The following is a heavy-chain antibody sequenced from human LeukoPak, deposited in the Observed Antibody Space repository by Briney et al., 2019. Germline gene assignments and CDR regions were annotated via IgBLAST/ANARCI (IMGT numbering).Heavy chain of an antibody. CDR3: ARESSSGWYGRWTYYYYGMDV. CDR1: GYTFINYA. J-gene: IGHJ6*02. D-gene: IGHD6-19*01. CDR2: INAGSDNT. V-gene: IGHV1-3*01. Sequence: GASVKVSCKASGYTFINYAMHWVRQAPGQRLEWMGWINAGSDNTGYSQKFQGRVTITRDTSARTGYMELRSLRSEDTAAYYCARESSSGWYGRWTYYYYGMDVWGQGTTVTVSS.